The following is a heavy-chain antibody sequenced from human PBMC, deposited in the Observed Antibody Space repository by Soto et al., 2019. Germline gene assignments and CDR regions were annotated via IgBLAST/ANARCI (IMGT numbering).Heavy chain of an antibody. V-gene: IGHV3-30*18. CDR1: GFTFSSYG. J-gene: IGHJ4*02. CDR3: AKGSDFDY. Sequence: RLSCAASGFTFSSYGMHWVRQAPGKGLEWVAVISYDGSNKYYADSVKGRFTISRDNSKNTLYLQMNILRAEDTAVYYCAKGSDFDYWGQGTLVTVSS. CDR2: ISYDGSNK.